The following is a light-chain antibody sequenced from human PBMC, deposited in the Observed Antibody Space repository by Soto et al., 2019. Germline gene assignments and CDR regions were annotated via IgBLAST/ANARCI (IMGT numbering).Light chain of an antibody. CDR1: SSDVGGYNY. Sequence: HSALTQPASVSGSPGQSITISCTGTSSDVGGYNYVSWYQQHPGKAPKLMIYEVSNRPSGVSNRFSGSKSGNTASLTISGLQAEDEDDYYCSSYTGSSTPYVFGTGTKLTVL. CDR2: EVS. CDR3: SSYTGSSTPYV. J-gene: IGLJ1*01. V-gene: IGLV2-14*01.